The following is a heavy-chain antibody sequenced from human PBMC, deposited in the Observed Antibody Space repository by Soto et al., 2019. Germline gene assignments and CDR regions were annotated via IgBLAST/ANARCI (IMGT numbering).Heavy chain of an antibody. J-gene: IGHJ6*03. CDR2: IIPILGIA. CDR1: GGTFSSYT. D-gene: IGHD4-17*01. CDR3: ARDRAYGDYVDYYYYMDV. V-gene: IGHV1-69*04. Sequence: ASVKVSCKASGGTFSSYTISWVRQAPGQGLEWMGRIIPILGIANYAQKFQGRVTITADKSTSTAYMELSSLRSEDTAVYYCARDRAYGDYVDYYYYMDVWGKGTTVTVSS.